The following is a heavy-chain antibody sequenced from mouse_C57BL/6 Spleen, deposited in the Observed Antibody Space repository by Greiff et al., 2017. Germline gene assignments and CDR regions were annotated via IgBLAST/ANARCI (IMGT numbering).Heavy chain of an antibody. CDR1: GYAFSSYW. V-gene: IGHV1-80*01. Sequence: QVQLQQPGAELVKPGASVKISCKASGYAFSSYWMNWVKQRPGKGLEWIGQIYPGDGDTNYNGKFKGKATLTADKSSSTAYMQLSSLTSEDSAVYFCARSYGNPYYAMDYWGQGTSVTVSS. CDR3: ARSYGNPYYAMDY. D-gene: IGHD2-1*01. CDR2: IYPGDGDT. J-gene: IGHJ4*01.